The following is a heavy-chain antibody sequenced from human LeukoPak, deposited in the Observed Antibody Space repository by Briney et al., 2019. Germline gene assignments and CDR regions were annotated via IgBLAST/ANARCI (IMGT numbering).Heavy chain of an antibody. CDR2: IYYSGST. Sequence: PSETRSLTCTVSGGSISSSSFYWGWIRQPPGKGLEWIGSIYYSGSTYYNPSLKSRVTISVDTSKNEFSLRLSSVTAADTAVYYCAHFRGGAFDFWGRGTMVTVSS. J-gene: IGHJ3*01. CDR3: AHFRGGAFDF. CDR1: GGSISSSSFY. V-gene: IGHV4-39*01. D-gene: IGHD3-16*01.